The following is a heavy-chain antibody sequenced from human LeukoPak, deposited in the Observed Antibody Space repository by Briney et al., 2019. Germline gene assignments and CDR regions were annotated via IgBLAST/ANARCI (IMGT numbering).Heavy chain of an antibody. CDR2: IIPILGVA. CDR1: GGTFTSYD. V-gene: IGHV1-69*04. Sequence: ASVKVSCKASGGTFTSYDISWVRQAPGQGLEWMGRIIPILGVANYAQKFQGRVTITADKSTSTAYMELRSLISEDTAVYYCARDNHIHGYYYDSSGYKYYFDYWGQGTLVTVSS. D-gene: IGHD3-22*01. CDR3: ARDNHIHGYYYDSSGYKYYFDY. J-gene: IGHJ4*02.